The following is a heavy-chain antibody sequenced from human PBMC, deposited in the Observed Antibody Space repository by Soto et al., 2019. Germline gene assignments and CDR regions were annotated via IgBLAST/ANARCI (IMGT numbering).Heavy chain of an antibody. J-gene: IGHJ6*02. CDR1: GGSISSGGYY. CDR2: IHYRGST. CDR3: ARDTMVRGGSYYYYGVDV. D-gene: IGHD3-10*01. V-gene: IGHV4-31*03. Sequence: PSETLSLTCTVSGGSISSGGYYWSWIRQHPGKGLEWIGYIHYRGSTYYNPPLKSRVTISIDTSKNQFSLNLRSVTAADTAVYYCARDTMVRGGSYYYYGVDVWGQGTTVTVSS.